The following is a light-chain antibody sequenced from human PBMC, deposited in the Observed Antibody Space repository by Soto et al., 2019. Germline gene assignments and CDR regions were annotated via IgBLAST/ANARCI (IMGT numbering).Light chain of an antibody. CDR2: SAS. V-gene: IGKV1-39*01. CDR3: QQSLRAPRT. CDR1: ETIIDY. J-gene: IGKJ2*01. Sequence: DIQMSQSPSSLSASVGDSVTITCRASETIIDYLNWYQQQPGEAPKLLIFSASSLHSGVPSRFRGSGSGTHFTLTLSSLQPEDFATYFCQQSLRAPRTFGQGTKL.